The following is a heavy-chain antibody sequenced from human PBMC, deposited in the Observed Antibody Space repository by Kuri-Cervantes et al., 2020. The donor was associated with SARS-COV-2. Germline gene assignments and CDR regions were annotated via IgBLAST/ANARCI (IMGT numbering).Heavy chain of an antibody. Sequence: SVKVSCKASGYTFTGYYMHWVRQAPGQGLEWMGGIIPIFGTANYAQKFQGRVTITTDESTSTAYMELSSLRSEDTAVYYCASSPGDIVVVPADDVFDIWGQGTMVTVSS. D-gene: IGHD2-2*01. V-gene: IGHV1-69*05. J-gene: IGHJ3*02. CDR2: IIPIFGTA. CDR3: ASSPGDIVVVPADDVFDI. CDR1: GYTFTGYY.